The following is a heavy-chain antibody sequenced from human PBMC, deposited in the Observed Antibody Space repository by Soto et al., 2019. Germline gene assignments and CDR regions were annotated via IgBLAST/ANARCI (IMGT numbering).Heavy chain of an antibody. CDR3: ASRRGFGTYYFAY. V-gene: IGHV3-30*14. D-gene: IGHD1-7*01. J-gene: IGHJ4*02. CDR1: GFAFRSYA. CDR2: ISYDGSNV. Sequence: QVQLVESGGGVVQPGRSLRLSCEASGFAFRSYAVQWVRQAPGKGLDWVALISYDGSNVYYADSVKARFTISRDNSKNTLYLQMNSLRAEDTAVYYCASRRGFGTYYFAYWGQGTLVTVSS.